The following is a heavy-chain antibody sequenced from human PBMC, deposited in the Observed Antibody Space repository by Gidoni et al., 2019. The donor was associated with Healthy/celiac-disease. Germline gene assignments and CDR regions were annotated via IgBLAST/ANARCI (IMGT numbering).Heavy chain of an antibody. CDR3: AKRGVCSRGWDTAMVCGYFDY. V-gene: IGHV3-23*01. D-gene: IGHD5-18*01. CDR1: GFTFSRYY. CDR2: ISGSGGST. J-gene: IGHJ4*02. Sequence: EVQLLESGGGLVQPGGSLRLSCAASGFTFSRYYMSWVRQAPGKGLEWVAAISGSGGSTYYADSVKGRFTISRDNSKNTLYLQMNSLRAEDTAVYYCAKRGVCSRGWDTAMVCGYFDYWGQGTLVTVSS.